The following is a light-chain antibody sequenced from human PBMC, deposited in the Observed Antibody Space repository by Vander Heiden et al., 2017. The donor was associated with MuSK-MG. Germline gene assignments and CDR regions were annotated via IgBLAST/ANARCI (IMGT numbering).Light chain of an antibody. Sequence: QSALTQPPSASGSPGQSVTISCTGTSSDVGAYIFVSWYQQHPGKAPTLSSYEVTKRPSGVPDRVSGSKSGNTESMTVSGLQPEDDAYYECGEYAGKKVWVFGGGTKLTVL. CDR2: EVT. J-gene: IGLJ3*02. CDR1: SSDVGAYIF. V-gene: IGLV2-8*01. CDR3: GEYAGKKVWV.